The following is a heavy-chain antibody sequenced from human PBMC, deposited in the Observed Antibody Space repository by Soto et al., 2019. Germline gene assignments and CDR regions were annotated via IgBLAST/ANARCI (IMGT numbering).Heavy chain of an antibody. CDR1: GGSISSGGYS. Sequence: QLQLQESGSGLVKPSQTLSLTCAVSGGSISSGGYSWSWIRQPPGKGLEWIGYIYHSGSTYYNPSLTSRVTISVDRSNIQFALKLSSLTASDTAVYYCARVADRWGQGTLVTVSS. J-gene: IGHJ5*02. V-gene: IGHV4-30-2*01. CDR2: IYHSGST. CDR3: ARVADR.